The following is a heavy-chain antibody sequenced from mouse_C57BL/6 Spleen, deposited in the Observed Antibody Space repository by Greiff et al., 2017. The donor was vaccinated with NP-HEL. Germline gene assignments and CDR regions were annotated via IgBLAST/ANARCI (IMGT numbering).Heavy chain of an antibody. CDR1: GYTFTSYW. J-gene: IGHJ3*01. V-gene: IGHV1-5*01. CDR3: TRPDSSGPAWFAY. D-gene: IGHD3-2*02. CDR2: LYPGNSDT. Sequence: VQLQQSGTVLARPGASVKMSCKTSGYTFTSYWMHWVKQRPGQGLEWIGALYPGNSDTSYNQKFKGKAKLTAVTSASTAYMELSSLTNEDSAVYYCTRPDSSGPAWFAYWGQGTLVTVSA.